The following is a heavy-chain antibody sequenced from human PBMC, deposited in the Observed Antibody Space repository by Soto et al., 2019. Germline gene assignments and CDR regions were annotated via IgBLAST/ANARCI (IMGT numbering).Heavy chain of an antibody. V-gene: IGHV3-74*01. CDR1: GFTFSNYW. D-gene: IGHD6-13*01. CDR3: ARASRVSAAAEDS. J-gene: IGHJ4*02. CDR2: INGVGSTT. Sequence: GGSLRLSXTVSGFTFSNYWMHWVRQAPGKGLVWVSRINGVGSTTIYADSVKGRFTISRDNAENTLYLQMNSLRVEDTAVYYCARASRVSAAAEDSWGQGTLVTVS.